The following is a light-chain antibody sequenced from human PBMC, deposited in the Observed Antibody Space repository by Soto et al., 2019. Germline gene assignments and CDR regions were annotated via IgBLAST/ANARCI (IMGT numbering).Light chain of an antibody. Sequence: EIGLTQSPGTLSLSPGERATLSCRASQSISSSYLAWYHQKPGQTPRLLIYAASSSAAGIPDRFSGSGSGTDFNLTISRLEPEDFAENYCQQYCNSSYTFGQGTQLEIK. CDR1: QSISSSY. V-gene: IGKV3-20*01. CDR2: AAS. CDR3: QQYCNSSYT. J-gene: IGKJ2*01.